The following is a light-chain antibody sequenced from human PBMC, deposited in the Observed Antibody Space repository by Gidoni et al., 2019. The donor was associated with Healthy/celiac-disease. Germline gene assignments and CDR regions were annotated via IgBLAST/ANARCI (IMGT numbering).Light chain of an antibody. J-gene: IGLJ2*01. V-gene: IGLV2-23*03. CDR2: EGR. CDR1: SSDVGSYNL. Sequence: QSALTQPASASGSPRQSSTISCTGTSSDVGSYNLVSWYRQHPGQVPKLMIYEGRKRTSGVSNRFSGLQAEDEADYCCCSYAGSSTFVFGGGTKLPVL. CDR3: CSYAGSSTFV.